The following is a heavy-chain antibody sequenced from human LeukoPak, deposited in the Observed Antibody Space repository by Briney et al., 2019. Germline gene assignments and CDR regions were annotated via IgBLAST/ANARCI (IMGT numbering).Heavy chain of an antibody. D-gene: IGHD3-22*01. CDR3: AKSNGYGLIGI. CDR2: IFYGGST. CDR1: SGSISTSNYY. J-gene: IGHJ3*02. Sequence: SETLSLTCTVSSGSISTSNYYWGWVRQPPGKALEWIGNIFYGGSTYYSPSLKSRVTISLDTSRNQFSLKLNSVTAADTAVYYCAKSNGYGLIGIWGQGTMVTVSS. V-gene: IGHV4-39*07.